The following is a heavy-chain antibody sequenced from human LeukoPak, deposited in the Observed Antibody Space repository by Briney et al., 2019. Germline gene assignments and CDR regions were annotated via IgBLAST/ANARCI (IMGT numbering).Heavy chain of an antibody. V-gene: IGHV3-66*01. J-gene: IGHJ6*02. CDR2: IYSGGST. D-gene: IGHD4-17*01. Sequence: GGSLRLTCAASGSTVSSNYMSWVRQAPGKGLEWVSVIYSGGSTYYADSAKGRFTISRDNSKNTLYLQMNSLRAEDTAVYYCAREDYGRSRYYYGMDVWGQGTTVTVSS. CDR1: GSTVSSNY. CDR3: AREDYGRSRYYYGMDV.